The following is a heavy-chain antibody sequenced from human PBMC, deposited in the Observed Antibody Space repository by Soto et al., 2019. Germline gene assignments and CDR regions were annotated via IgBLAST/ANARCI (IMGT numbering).Heavy chain of an antibody. Sequence: ASVKVSCKASGYTFTSYGISWVRQAPGQGLEWMGWISAYNGNTNYAQKLQGRVTMTTDTSRSTAYMELRSLRSDDTAVYYCAREADTNWNAHQTPYYYGMDVWGQGTTVTVSS. CDR3: AREADTNWNAHQTPYYYGMDV. CDR1: GYTFTSYG. CDR2: ISAYNGNT. V-gene: IGHV1-18*01. J-gene: IGHJ6*02. D-gene: IGHD1-20*01.